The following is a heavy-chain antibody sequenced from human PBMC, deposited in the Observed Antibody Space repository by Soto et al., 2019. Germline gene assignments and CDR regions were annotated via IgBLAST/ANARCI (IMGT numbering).Heavy chain of an antibody. Sequence: QVQLQESGPGLVKPSQTLSLTCTVSGGSISSGGYYWSWIRQHPGKGLEWIGYIYYSGSTYYNPCLKSRVTISVDTSKNQFSLKLSSVTAADTAVYYCARDQLLLWFGDLGAFDIWGQGTMVTVSS. CDR1: GGSISSGGYY. D-gene: IGHD3-10*01. V-gene: IGHV4-31*03. CDR3: ARDQLLLWFGDLGAFDI. J-gene: IGHJ3*02. CDR2: IYYSGST.